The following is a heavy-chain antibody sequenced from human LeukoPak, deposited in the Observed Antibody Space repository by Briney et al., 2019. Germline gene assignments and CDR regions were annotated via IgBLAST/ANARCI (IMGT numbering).Heavy chain of an antibody. V-gene: IGHV4-39*07. CDR2: INHYGST. D-gene: IGHD5-18*01. Sequence: PSETLSLTCTVSGGSISSSSYYWNWIRQPPGKGLEWIGEINHYGSTKYSPSLKSRVTISGDTSKNQFSLRLNSVTAADTAVYYCARAYRAHQTFHSYHFFDFWGRGTLVTVSS. CDR3: ARAYRAHQTFHSYHFFDF. CDR1: GGSISSSSYY. J-gene: IGHJ4*02.